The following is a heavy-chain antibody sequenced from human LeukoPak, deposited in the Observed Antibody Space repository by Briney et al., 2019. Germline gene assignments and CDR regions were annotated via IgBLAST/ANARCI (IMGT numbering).Heavy chain of an antibody. J-gene: IGHJ6*03. CDR3: ARVLRSDSSGWYGDYYYYMDV. D-gene: IGHD6-19*01. V-gene: IGHV4-34*01. Sequence: SETLSLTCAVYGGSFSGYYWSWIRQPPGKGLEWIGEINHSGSTNYNPSLKSRVTISVDTSKNQFSLKLSSVTAADTAVYYCARVLRSDSSGWYGDYYYYMDVWGKGTTVTVSS. CDR2: INHSGST. CDR1: GGSFSGYY.